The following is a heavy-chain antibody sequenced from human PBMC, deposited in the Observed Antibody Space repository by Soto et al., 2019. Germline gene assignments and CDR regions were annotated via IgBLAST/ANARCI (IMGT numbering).Heavy chain of an antibody. J-gene: IGHJ4*02. CDR1: GGSISSYY. Sequence: QVPLQESGPGLVKPSETLSLTCTVSGGSISSYYWSWIRQPPGKGLEWIGYIYYSGSTNYNPSLKSRVTISVDTSKNQFSLKLSSVTAADTAVYYCARGRYSNFDYWGQGTLVTVSS. CDR3: ARGRYSNFDY. D-gene: IGHD4-4*01. V-gene: IGHV4-59*01. CDR2: IYYSGST.